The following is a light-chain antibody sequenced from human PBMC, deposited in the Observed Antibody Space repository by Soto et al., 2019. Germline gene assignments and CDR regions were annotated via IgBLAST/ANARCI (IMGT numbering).Light chain of an antibody. CDR2: GAS. CDR3: QHYDNSPPSVT. Sequence: EIVLTQSPDTLSLSPGERPTLSCRASQSVSSDFLVWYQQKPGQAPRLLIYGASRRATGIPDRFSGSGSGTDFILTISRLEPEDFAVYYCQHYDNSPPSVTFGPGTKVDI. J-gene: IGKJ3*01. V-gene: IGKV3-20*01. CDR1: QSVSSDF.